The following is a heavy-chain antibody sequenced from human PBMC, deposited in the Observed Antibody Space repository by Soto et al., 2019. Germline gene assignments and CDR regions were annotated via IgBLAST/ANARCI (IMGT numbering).Heavy chain of an antibody. CDR1: GGSISDYY. CDR2: IYFNGNT. J-gene: IGHJ5*02. Sequence: SETLSLTCTVSGGSISDYYWSWIRQSPGKGLEWIAYIYFNGNTNSNPSLESRVTISVDTSKNQFSLKLTSVTAADTAVYYCARSIDPWGQGTLVTVSS. V-gene: IGHV4-59*08. CDR3: ARSIDP.